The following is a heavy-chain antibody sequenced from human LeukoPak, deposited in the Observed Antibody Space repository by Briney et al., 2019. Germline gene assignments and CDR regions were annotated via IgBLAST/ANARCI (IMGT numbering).Heavy chain of an antibody. Sequence: GGSLRLSCAASGFTFSSYGMHWVRQAPGKGLEWVAVILYDGSNKYYADSEKGRFTISRDNSKNTLYLQMNSLRAEDTAVYYCAKASESSGWYGDYWGQGTLVTVSS. V-gene: IGHV3-30*18. CDR2: ILYDGSNK. J-gene: IGHJ4*02. CDR3: AKASESSGWYGDY. D-gene: IGHD6-19*01. CDR1: GFTFSSYG.